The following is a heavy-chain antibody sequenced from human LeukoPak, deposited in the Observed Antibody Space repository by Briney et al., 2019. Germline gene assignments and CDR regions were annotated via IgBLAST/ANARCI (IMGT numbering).Heavy chain of an antibody. J-gene: IGHJ3*02. D-gene: IGHD5-18*01. CDR3: TRANAYSYGWVDAFDI. Sequence: KTGRSLRLSCTASGFTFGDYAMSWFRQAPGKGLEWVGFIRSKAYGGTTEYAASVKGRFTISRDDSKSIAYLQTNSLKTEDTAVYYCTRANAYSYGWVDAFDIWGQGTMVTVSS. CDR1: GFTFGDYA. V-gene: IGHV3-49*05. CDR2: IRSKAYGGTT.